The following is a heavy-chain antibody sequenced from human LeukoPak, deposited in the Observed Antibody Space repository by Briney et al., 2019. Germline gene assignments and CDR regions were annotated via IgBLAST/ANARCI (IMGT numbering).Heavy chain of an antibody. V-gene: IGHV3-23*01. J-gene: IGHJ4*02. CDR3: ANRPLSGSHYFDY. CDR1: GFTFSDYA. D-gene: IGHD1-26*01. Sequence: GGSLRLSCAASGFTFSDYAMSWVRQAPGKGLEWVSGISGSGGGGSTYYADSVKGRFTISRDNSKNTLYLQMNSLRAEDTAVYYCANRPLSGSHYFDYWGQGTLVTVSS. CDR2: ISGSGGGGST.